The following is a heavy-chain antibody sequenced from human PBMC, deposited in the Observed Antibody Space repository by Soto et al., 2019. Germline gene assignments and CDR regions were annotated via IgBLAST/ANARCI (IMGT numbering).Heavy chain of an antibody. D-gene: IGHD2-15*01. J-gene: IGHJ6*02. V-gene: IGHV1-18*01. CDR1: GYTFDRYG. CDR2: ISTYNGNT. Sequence: ASVKVSCKASGYTFDRYGISWVRQAPGQGLEWMGWISTYNGNTNYAQKLKGRVTMTTDTFTSTAYMELRSLTSDDTAVYYCARDRSTHFSGGRCSQDYYYYGMDVWGQGTTVTVSS. CDR3: ARDRSTHFSGGRCSQDYYYYGMDV.